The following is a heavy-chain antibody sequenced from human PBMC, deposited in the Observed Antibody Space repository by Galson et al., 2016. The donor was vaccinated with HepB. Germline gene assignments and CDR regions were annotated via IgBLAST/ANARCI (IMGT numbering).Heavy chain of an antibody. CDR1: GFTFSNSA. CDR2: ISYDGKKK. CDR3: ARAASRNGDFEPFDY. D-gene: IGHD4-17*01. Sequence: SLRLSCAASGFTFSNSAMNWVRQAPGKGLEWVTVISYDGKKKYYADSVKGRFTVSRDNSKNTLYLQMNSLRPEDTALYYCARAASRNGDFEPFDYWGQGALVTVSS. J-gene: IGHJ4*02. V-gene: IGHV3-30*04.